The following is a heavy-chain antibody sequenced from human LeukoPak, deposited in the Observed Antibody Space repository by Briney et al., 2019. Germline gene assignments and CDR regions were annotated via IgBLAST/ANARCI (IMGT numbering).Heavy chain of an antibody. Sequence: SLRLSCAGSGFIFDNYAMQRVRQPPAKGLEWVSGISWNSGSIDYADSVKGRFTISRDNAKNSLYLQMNSLRVEDTAFYYCAKDNRRHYTSGPNPDSLHWGQGALVTVSS. CDR1: GFIFDNYA. CDR3: AKDNRRHYTSGPNPDSLH. J-gene: IGHJ4*02. CDR2: ISWNSGSI. D-gene: IGHD6-19*01. V-gene: IGHV3-9*01.